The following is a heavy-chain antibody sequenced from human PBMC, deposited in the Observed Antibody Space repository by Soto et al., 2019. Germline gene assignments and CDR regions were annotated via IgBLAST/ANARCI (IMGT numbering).Heavy chain of an antibody. CDR3: AKGSVAFGTYYYYGMEV. J-gene: IGHJ6*02. CDR2: ISYDGSNK. V-gene: IGHV3-30*18. D-gene: IGHD6-19*01. CDR1: GFTFSSYG. Sequence: GWSLRLSCAASGFTFSSYGMHLVRQAPGKGLEWVAVISYDGSNKYYADSVKGRFTISRDNSKKTLYLQMNSLRAEETAVYYCAKGSVAFGTYYYYGMEVWGEGTKVTVS.